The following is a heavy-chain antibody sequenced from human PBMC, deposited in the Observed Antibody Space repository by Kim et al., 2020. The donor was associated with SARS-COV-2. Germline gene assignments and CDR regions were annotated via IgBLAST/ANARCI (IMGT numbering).Heavy chain of an antibody. CDR3: ARHYVYYYYGMEV. CDR2: IYYIGTT. CDR1: GGSIGSYY. Sequence: SETLSLTCTVSGGSIGSYYWSWLRQPPGKGLEWIGYIYYIGTTNYNPSLKSRATTSVDTSKNQFSLKLTSVTAADTAVYYCARHYVYYYYGMEVWGQGTT. J-gene: IGHJ6*02. V-gene: IGHV4-59*01. D-gene: IGHD4-17*01.